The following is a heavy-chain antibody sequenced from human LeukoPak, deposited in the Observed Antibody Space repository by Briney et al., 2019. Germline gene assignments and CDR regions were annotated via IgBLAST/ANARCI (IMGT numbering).Heavy chain of an antibody. CDR3: ARDRGYGDYLNAFDI. CDR1: GGSISSYY. CDR2: IYTSGST. D-gene: IGHD4-17*01. Sequence: ASETLSLTCTVSGGSISSYYWSWIRQPAGKGLEWIGRIYTSGSTNYNPSLKSRVTMSVDTPKNQFSLKLSSVTAADTAVYYCARDRGYGDYLNAFDIWGQGTMVTVSS. V-gene: IGHV4-4*07. J-gene: IGHJ3*02.